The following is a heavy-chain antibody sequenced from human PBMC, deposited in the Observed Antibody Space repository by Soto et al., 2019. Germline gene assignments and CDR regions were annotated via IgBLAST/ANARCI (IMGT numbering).Heavy chain of an antibody. V-gene: IGHV3-15*01. CDR3: TTGRVDIVATTTDTKYYYGMDV. D-gene: IGHD5-12*01. Sequence: VGSLRLSCAASGFTFSNAWMSWVRQAPGKGLEWVGRIKKKTDGGTTDYAAPVKGRFTISRDDSKNTLFLQMNSLKTEDTAVYFCTTGRVDIVATTTDTKYYYGMDVWGQGTTVTVSS. CDR1: GFTFSNAW. J-gene: IGHJ6*02. CDR2: IKKKTDGGTT.